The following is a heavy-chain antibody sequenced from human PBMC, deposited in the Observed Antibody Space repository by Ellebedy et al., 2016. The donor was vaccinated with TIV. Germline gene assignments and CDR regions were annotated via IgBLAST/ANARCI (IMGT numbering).Heavy chain of an antibody. CDR3: AREIDYDSSGGWFDP. V-gene: IGHV3-66*01. Sequence: GGSLRLSCAASGFTVSSNYMSWVRKAPGKGLEWVSVIYSVGSTYYADTVKGRFTISRDNSKNTLYLQMNSLRAEDTAVYYCAREIDYDSSGGWFDPWGQGTLVTVSS. CDR1: GFTVSSNY. D-gene: IGHD3-22*01. J-gene: IGHJ5*02. CDR2: IYSVGST.